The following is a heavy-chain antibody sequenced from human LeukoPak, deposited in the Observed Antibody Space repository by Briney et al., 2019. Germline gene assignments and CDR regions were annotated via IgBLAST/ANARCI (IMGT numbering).Heavy chain of an antibody. CDR2: IYTSGST. J-gene: IGHJ5*02. CDR3: ARDGAAAGTPPYNWFDP. Sequence: SETLSLTCTVSGGSISSYYWSWIRQPAGKGLEWIGRIYTSGSTNYNPSLKSRVTMSVDTSKNQFSLKLSSVTAADTAVYYCARDGAAAGTPPYNWFDPWGQGTLVTVSS. CDR1: GGSISSYY. D-gene: IGHD6-13*01. V-gene: IGHV4-4*07.